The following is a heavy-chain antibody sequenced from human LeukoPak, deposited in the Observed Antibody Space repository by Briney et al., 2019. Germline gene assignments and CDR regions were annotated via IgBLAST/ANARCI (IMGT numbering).Heavy chain of an antibody. J-gene: IGHJ4*02. CDR3: ACPNYYGSGSYYDY. V-gene: IGHV4-34*01. D-gene: IGHD3-10*01. Sequence: PSETLSLTCAVYGGSFSGYYWSWIRQPPGKGLEWIGEINHSGSTNYNPSLKSRVTISVDTSKNQSSLKLSSVTAADTAVYYCACPNYYGSGSYYDYWGQGTLVTVSS. CDR2: INHSGST. CDR1: GGSFSGYY.